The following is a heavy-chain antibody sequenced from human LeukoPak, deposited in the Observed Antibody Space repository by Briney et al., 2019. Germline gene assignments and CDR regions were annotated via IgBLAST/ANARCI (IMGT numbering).Heavy chain of an antibody. V-gene: IGHV1-2*02. CDR2: INPNSGGT. J-gene: IGHJ4*02. Sequence: GASVKVSCKASGGTFSSYAISWVRQAPGQGLEWMGWINPNSGGTNYAQKFQGRVTMTRDTSISTAYMELSRLRSDDTAVYYCAREYVQWELPEASYFDYWGQGTLVTVSS. CDR1: GGTFSSYA. D-gene: IGHD1-26*01. CDR3: AREYVQWELPEASYFDY.